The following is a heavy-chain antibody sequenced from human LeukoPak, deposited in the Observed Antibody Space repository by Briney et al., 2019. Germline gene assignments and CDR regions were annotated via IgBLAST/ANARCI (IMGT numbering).Heavy chain of an antibody. V-gene: IGHV3-7*01. J-gene: IGHJ4*02. Sequence: GGSLRLSCVASGFTFKNYWMTWVRQAPGKGLEWVANIKPDGSDKYYVDSVKGRFTISRDNAKNSLYLQMNSLRAEDTAVYYCARDYDSSGYYPTIPILFDYWGQGTLVTVSS. CDR2: IKPDGSDK. D-gene: IGHD3-22*01. CDR3: ARDYDSSGYYPTIPILFDY. CDR1: GFTFKNYW.